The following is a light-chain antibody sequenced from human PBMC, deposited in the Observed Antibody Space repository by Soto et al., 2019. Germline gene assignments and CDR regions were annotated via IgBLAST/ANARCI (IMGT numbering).Light chain of an antibody. CDR1: SSDVGGYNY. V-gene: IGLV2-14*01. Sequence: QSVRTQPASGSGSPGQSITISCTGTSSDVGGYNYVSWYQQHPGKAPKLMIYDVSNRPSGVSNRLSGSKSGNTASLTISGLQAEDEADYYCSSYTSSSTYVFGTGTKVTVL. CDR3: SSYTSSSTYV. CDR2: DVS. J-gene: IGLJ1*01.